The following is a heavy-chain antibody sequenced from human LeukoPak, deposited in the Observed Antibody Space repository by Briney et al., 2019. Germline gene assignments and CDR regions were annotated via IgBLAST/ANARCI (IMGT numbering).Heavy chain of an antibody. J-gene: IGHJ4*02. V-gene: IGHV4-59*08. Sequence: SETLSLTCTVSGGSISSYCWSWIRQPPGKGLEWIGYIYYSGSTNYNPSLKSRVTISVDTSKNQFSLKLSSVTAADTAVYYCARHGSSGGVCHFDYWGQGTLVTVSS. CDR2: IYYSGST. D-gene: IGHD2-8*02. CDR3: ARHGSSGGVCHFDY. CDR1: GGSISSYC.